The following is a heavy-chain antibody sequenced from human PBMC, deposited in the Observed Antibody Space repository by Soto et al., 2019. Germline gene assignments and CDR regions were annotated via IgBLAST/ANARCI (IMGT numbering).Heavy chain of an antibody. D-gene: IGHD1-26*01. Sequence: QVQLVESGGGVVQPGRSLRLSCAASGFSFSSYGMHWVRQAPCKGLEWVAVVSNDGNTKYYADSLKGRFTISRDNSKNTLYLQMNSLRVDDTAVYYCAKEPTVAAVNFDYWGQGTLVTVSS. CDR2: VSNDGNTK. J-gene: IGHJ4*02. V-gene: IGHV3-30*18. CDR1: GFSFSSYG. CDR3: AKEPTVAAVNFDY.